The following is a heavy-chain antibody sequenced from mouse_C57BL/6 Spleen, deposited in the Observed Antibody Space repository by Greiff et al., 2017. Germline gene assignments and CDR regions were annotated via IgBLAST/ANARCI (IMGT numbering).Heavy chain of an antibody. J-gene: IGHJ4*01. CDR3: ARGYYGSSSKYYYAMDY. V-gene: IGHV1-72*01. CDR2: IDPNRGGT. D-gene: IGHD1-1*01. Sequence: QVQLQQPGAELVKPGASVKLSCKASGYTFTSYWMHWVKQRPGRGLEWIGRIDPNRGGTKYNEKFKSKATLTVDKPSSTAYMQRSSLTSEDSAVYYCARGYYGSSSKYYYAMDYWGQGTSVTVSS. CDR1: GYTFTSYW.